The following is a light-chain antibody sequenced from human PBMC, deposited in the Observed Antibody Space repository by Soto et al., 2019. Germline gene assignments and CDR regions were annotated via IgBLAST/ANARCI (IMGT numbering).Light chain of an antibody. V-gene: IGLV1-40*01. CDR2: DKN. CDR3: QSYDSSTL. J-gene: IGLJ1*01. Sequence: QSVLTQPPSVSGAPGQRVTISCTGTSSNIGAGYDVHWYQQFSGTAPKLLISDKNNRPSGVPDRFSGSKSGTSASLAITGLQAEDEADYYCQSYDSSTLFGTGTKVTVL. CDR1: SSNIGAGYD.